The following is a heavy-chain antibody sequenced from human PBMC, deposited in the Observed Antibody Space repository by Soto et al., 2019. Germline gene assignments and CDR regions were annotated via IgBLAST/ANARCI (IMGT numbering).Heavy chain of an antibody. CDR2: ISSSSSTI. J-gene: IGHJ4*02. V-gene: IGHV3-48*01. D-gene: IGHD3-16*02. CDR1: GFTFSSYS. CDR3: ARVPIWVSYRYPSDY. Sequence: EVQLVESGGGLVQPGGSLRLSCAASGFTFSSYSMNWVRQAPGKGLEWVSYISSSSSTIYYADSVKGRFTISRDNAKNSLYLQMNSLRAEDTAVYYCARVPIWVSYRYPSDYWGQGTLVTVSS.